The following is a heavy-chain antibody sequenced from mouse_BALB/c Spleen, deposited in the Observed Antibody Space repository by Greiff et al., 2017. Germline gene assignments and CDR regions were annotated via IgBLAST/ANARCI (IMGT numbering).Heavy chain of an antibody. V-gene: IGHV1-62-2*01. J-gene: IGHJ2*01. CDR2: FYPGSGSI. D-gene: IGHD2-10*02. CDR1: GYTFTEYI. Sequence: LQESGAGLVKPGASVKLSCKASGYTFTEYIIHWVKQRSGQGLEWIGWFYPGSGSIKYNEKFKDKATLTADKSSSTVYMELSRLTSEDSAVYFCARHEYGAYYFDYWGQGTTLTVSS. CDR3: ARHEYGAYYFDY.